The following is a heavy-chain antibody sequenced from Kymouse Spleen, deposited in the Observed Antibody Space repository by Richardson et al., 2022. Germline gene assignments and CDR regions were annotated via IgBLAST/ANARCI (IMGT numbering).Heavy chain of an antibody. D-gene: IGHD6-6*01. V-gene: IGHV3-30*18. Sequence: QVQLVESGGGVVQPGRSLRLSCAASGFTFSSYGMHWVRQAPGKGLEWVAVISYDGSNKYYADSVKGRFTISRDNSKNTLYLQMNSLRAEDTAVYYCAKEEGSSSWGYYYYYGMDVWGQGTTVTVSS. CDR2: ISYDGSNK. CDR3: AKEEGSSSWGYYYYYGMDV. J-gene: IGHJ6*02. CDR1: GFTFSSYG.